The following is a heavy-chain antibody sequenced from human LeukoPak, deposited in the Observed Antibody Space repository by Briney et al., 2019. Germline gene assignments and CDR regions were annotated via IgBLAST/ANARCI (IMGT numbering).Heavy chain of an antibody. CDR3: ASLQGDYWNIDY. D-gene: IGHD1-1*01. J-gene: IGHJ4*02. V-gene: IGHV3-53*01. Sequence: PGGSLRLSCEASGFTVSRTYMTWVRQAPGKGLGWVSIIYSRGNTYYADSVKGRFTISRDNSKNALYLQMNNLRGEDTAMYYCASLQGDYWNIDYWGQGTLVTVSS. CDR1: GFTVSRTY. CDR2: IYSRGNT.